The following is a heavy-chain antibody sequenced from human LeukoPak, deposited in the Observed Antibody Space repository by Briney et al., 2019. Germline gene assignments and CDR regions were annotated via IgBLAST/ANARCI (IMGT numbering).Heavy chain of an antibody. V-gene: IGHV3-30*02. Sequence: GGSLRLSCAASGFTFSSYGMHWVRQAPGKGLEWVAFIRYDGSNKYYADSVKGRFTISRDNSKNTLYLQMDSLKGEDTAVYYCARNRGISHWGQGTLVTVSS. J-gene: IGHJ4*02. CDR2: IRYDGSNK. CDR1: GFTFSSYG. CDR3: ARNRGISH. D-gene: IGHD3-16*01.